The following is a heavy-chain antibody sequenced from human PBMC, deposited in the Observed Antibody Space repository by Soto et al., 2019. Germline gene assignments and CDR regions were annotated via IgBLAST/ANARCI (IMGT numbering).Heavy chain of an antibody. V-gene: IGHV1-69*01. Sequence: QVQLVQSGAEVKKPGSSVKVSCTASGGTFSSYAISWVRQAPGQGLEWMGGIIPIFGTANYAQKFQGRVTITADESTSTAYMELSSLRSEDTAVYYCAARTLPIVVVPAAIHWIPSYFDDWGQVTLVTVSA. CDR3: AARTLPIVVVPAAIHWIPSYFDD. CDR1: GGTFSSYA. J-gene: IGHJ4*02. CDR2: IIPIFGTA. D-gene: IGHD2-2*01.